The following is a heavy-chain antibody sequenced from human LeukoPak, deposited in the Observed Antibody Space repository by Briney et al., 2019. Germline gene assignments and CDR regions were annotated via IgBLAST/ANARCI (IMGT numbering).Heavy chain of an antibody. J-gene: IGHJ4*02. CDR3: ARAYTYGLNY. CDR2: INPSGGST. V-gene: IGHV1-46*01. D-gene: IGHD5-18*01. Sequence: GASVKVSCKASGYTFTHYYMPWVRQVPGQGLEWMGTINPSGGSTSYAQKFQGRVTMTRDTSTSTVYMELSSLRTEDTAVFYCARAYTYGLNYWGQGTLVTVSS. CDR1: GYTFTHYY.